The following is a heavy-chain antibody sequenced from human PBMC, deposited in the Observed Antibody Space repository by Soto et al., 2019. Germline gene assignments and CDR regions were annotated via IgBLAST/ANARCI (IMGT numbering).Heavy chain of an antibody. V-gene: IGHV4-59*08. CDR1: GGSISSNY. CDR3: ARVNKRWFDP. CDR2: IYYSGST. Sequence: QVQLQESGPGLVKPSETLSLTCTVSGGSISSNYWSWIRQPPGKGLEWIGYIYYSGSTNYNPSLKSRVTISVDTSKNQFSPKLSSVTAADTAVYYCARVNKRWFDPWGQGTLVTVSS. J-gene: IGHJ5*02.